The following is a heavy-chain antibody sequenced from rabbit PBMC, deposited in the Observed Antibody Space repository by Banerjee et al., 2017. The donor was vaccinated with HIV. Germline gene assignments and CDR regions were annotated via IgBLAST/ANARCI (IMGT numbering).Heavy chain of an antibody. CDR3: ARTDDSSGWTRLDL. Sequence: EESGGDLVKPEGSLTLTCTASGLDFSSSYWICWVRQAPGKGLQWIACINTSSGNTVYANWAKGRFTISKTSSTTVTLQMTSLTAADTATYSCARTDDSSGWTRLDLWGPGTLVTVS. D-gene: IGHD4-1*01. V-gene: IGHV1S45*01. J-gene: IGHJ3*01. CDR1: GLDFSSSYW. CDR2: INTSSGNT.